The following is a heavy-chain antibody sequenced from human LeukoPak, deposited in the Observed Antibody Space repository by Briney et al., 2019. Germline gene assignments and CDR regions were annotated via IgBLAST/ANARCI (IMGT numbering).Heavy chain of an antibody. V-gene: IGHV3-23*01. CDR2: ISGSGAST. Sequence: GGSLRLSCLTSGFTLSTNAMSWVRQAPGKGLEWISGISGSGASTYYADSVKGRFTISRDDSRNTLYLQMNSLRGDDTAVYYCAKDMGKWESLHFFDYWGQGTLVTVSS. J-gene: IGHJ4*02. CDR3: AKDMGKWESLHFFDY. CDR1: GFTLSTNA. D-gene: IGHD1-26*01.